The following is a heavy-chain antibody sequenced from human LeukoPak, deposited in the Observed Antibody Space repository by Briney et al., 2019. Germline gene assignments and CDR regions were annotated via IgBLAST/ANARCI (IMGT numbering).Heavy chain of an antibody. J-gene: IGHJ4*02. CDR3: TTEAGAVARGAVGVLRD. Sequence: RGSLRLSCAASGFTFSNAWMSWVRQAPGKGLEWVGRIKSKTDGGTTDYAAPVKGRFTISRDDSKNTLYLQMNSLKTEDTAVYYCTTEAGAVARGAVGVLRDWGQGTLVTVSS. V-gene: IGHV3-15*01. CDR1: GFTFSNAW. CDR2: IKSKTDGGTT. D-gene: IGHD1-26*01.